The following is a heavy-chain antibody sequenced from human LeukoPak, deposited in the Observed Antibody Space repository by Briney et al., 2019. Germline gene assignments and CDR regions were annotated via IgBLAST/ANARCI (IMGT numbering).Heavy chain of an antibody. CDR3: AKNSSPIWSGYPRPYYFDY. D-gene: IGHD3-3*01. V-gene: IGHV3-23*01. CDR2: ISGSGGST. J-gene: IGHJ4*01. CDR1: GFTFSSYA. Sequence: PGGSLRLSCAASGFTFSSYAMSWVRQAPGKGLEWVSAISGSGGSTYYADSVKGRFTISRDNSKNTLYLQMNSLRAEDTAVYYCAKNSSPIWSGYPRPYYFDYWGQEPWSPSPQ.